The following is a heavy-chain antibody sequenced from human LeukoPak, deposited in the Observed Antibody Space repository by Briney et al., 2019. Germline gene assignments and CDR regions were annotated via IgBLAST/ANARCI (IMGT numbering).Heavy chain of an antibody. Sequence: ASVKVSCKASGYTFTGYYMHWVRQAPGQGLEWMGWINPNSGGTNYAQKFQGRVTMTRDTSISTAYMELSRLRSDDTAVYYCASFARLITSNGDDAFDIWGQGTMVTVSS. CDR2: INPNSGGT. D-gene: IGHD3-22*01. V-gene: IGHV1-2*02. CDR1: GYTFTGYY. CDR3: ASFARLITSNGDDAFDI. J-gene: IGHJ3*02.